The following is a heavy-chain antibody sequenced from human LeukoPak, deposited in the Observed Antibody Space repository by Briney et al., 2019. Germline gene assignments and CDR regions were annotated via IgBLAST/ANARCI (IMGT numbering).Heavy chain of an antibody. CDR1: GFTFSSYS. D-gene: IGHD3-10*01. CDR2: ISSSSSTI. J-gene: IGHJ4*02. CDR3: ARDGYYGSGSYYTFDY. V-gene: IGHV3-48*01. Sequence: GGSLRLSCAASGFTFSSYSMNWVRQAPGKGLEWFSYISSSSSTIYYADSVKGRFTTSRDNAKNSLYLQMNSLRAEDTAVYYCARDGYYGSGSYYTFDYWGQGTLVTVSS.